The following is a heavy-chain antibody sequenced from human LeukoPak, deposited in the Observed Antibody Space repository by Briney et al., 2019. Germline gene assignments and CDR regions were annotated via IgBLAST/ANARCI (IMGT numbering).Heavy chain of an antibody. CDR3: AKDLGRTDYFDY. D-gene: IGHD7-27*01. J-gene: IGHJ4*02. Sequence: GGSLRLSCAASRFTFSSYAMSWVRQVPGKGLEWVSGISGSGGSTYYADSVKGRFTISRDNSRNTLYLQMNSLRAEDTAVYYCAKDLGRTDYFDYWGQGTLVTVSS. CDR1: RFTFSSYA. CDR2: ISGSGGST. V-gene: IGHV3-23*01.